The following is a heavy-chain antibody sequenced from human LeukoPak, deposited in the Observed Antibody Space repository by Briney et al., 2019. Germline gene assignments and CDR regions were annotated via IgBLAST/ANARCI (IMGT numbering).Heavy chain of an antibody. CDR3: ARDPYSGSYPDY. J-gene: IGHJ4*02. D-gene: IGHD1-26*01. CDR1: GGSISSGDYY. Sequence: SQTLSLTCTVSGGSISSGDYYWSWIRQPPGKGLEWIGYIYYSGSTNYNPSLKSRVTISVDTSKNQFSLKLSSVTAADTAVYYCARDPYSGSYPDYWGQGTLVTVSS. CDR2: IYYSGST. V-gene: IGHV4-61*08.